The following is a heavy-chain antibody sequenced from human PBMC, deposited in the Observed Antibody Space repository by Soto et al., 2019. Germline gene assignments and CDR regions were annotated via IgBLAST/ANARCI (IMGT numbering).Heavy chain of an antibody. CDR1: GFTFSSNG. V-gene: IGHV3-33*01. CDR2: IWYDGSTK. Sequence: QVQLVESGGGVVQPGRSLRLSCAASGFTFSSNGMHWVRQVPGKGLEWVAVIWYDGSTKFYADSVKGRFTISRDNSKNTLYLPMDSLRAEDTAVYYCARWGNWKVADYWGQGTLVTVSS. D-gene: IGHD1-1*01. J-gene: IGHJ4*02. CDR3: ARWGNWKVADY.